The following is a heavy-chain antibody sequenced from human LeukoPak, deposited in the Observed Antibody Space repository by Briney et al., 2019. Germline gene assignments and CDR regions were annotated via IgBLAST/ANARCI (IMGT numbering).Heavy chain of an antibody. CDR3: ARDSSGWYGRVYYYYGMDV. Sequence: GGSLRLSCAASGFTFSSYSMNWVRQAPGKGLEWVSYISSSSSTIYYADSVKGRFTISRDNAKNSLYLQMNSLRAEDTAVYYCARDSSGWYGRVYYYYGMDVWGQGTTATVSS. V-gene: IGHV3-48*01. CDR2: ISSSSSTI. CDR1: GFTFSSYS. D-gene: IGHD6-19*01. J-gene: IGHJ6*02.